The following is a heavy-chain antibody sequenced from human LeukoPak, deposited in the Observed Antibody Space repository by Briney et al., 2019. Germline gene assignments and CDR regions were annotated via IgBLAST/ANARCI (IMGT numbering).Heavy chain of an antibody. V-gene: IGHV5-51*01. J-gene: IGHJ6*03. CDR3: ARHLRGYCSGGSCYGYYYYMDV. D-gene: IGHD2-15*01. Sequence: GESLKISCKGSGYSFTSYRIGWVRQMPEKGLERMGIISHGDADTRYSPSFQGQVTISADKSISTAYLQWSSLKASDTAMYYCARHLRGYCSGGSCYGYYYYMDVWGKGTTVTVSS. CDR1: GYSFTSYR. CDR2: ISHGDADT.